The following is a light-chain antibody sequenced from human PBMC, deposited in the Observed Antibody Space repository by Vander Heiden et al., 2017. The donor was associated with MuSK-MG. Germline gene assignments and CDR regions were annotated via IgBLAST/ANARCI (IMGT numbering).Light chain of an antibody. Sequence: DIQMTQSPSSQSASVGDRVTITCRASQNISNYLNWYQQKPGKAPKLLIYAASSLQSGVPSSFSGSGSGTDFTLTISSLQSEDFATYYCQQSDSTPWRFGQGTKVEIK. CDR2: AAS. CDR1: QNISNY. CDR3: QQSDSTPWR. V-gene: IGKV1-39*01. J-gene: IGKJ1*01.